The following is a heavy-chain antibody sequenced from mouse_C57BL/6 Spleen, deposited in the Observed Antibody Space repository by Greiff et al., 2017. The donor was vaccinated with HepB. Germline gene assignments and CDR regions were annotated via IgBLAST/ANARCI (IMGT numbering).Heavy chain of an antibody. J-gene: IGHJ2*01. CDR2: INPGSGGT. CDR3: ERDDGYDSY. CDR1: GYAFTNYL. D-gene: IGHD2-2*01. Sequence: QVQLQQSGAELVRPGTSVKVSCKASGYAFTNYLIEWVKQRPGQGLEWIGVINPGSGGTNYNEKFKGKTTMTADKSSSTAYRPRSSMTSEDSAVYFCERDDGYDSYWGQGTTLTVSS. V-gene: IGHV1-54*01.